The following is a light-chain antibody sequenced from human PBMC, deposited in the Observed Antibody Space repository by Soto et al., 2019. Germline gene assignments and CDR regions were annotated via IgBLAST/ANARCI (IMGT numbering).Light chain of an antibody. J-gene: IGLJ2*01. CDR1: NIGSKS. CDR3: QVWDSSSDHVV. CDR2: DDS. Sequence: SYELTQPPSVSVAPGQTARIPCGGNNIGSKSVHWYPQKPGQAPVLVVYDDSDRPSGIPERFSGSNSGNTATLTISRVEAGDEADYYCQVWDSSSDHVVFGGGTKLTVL. V-gene: IGLV3-21*02.